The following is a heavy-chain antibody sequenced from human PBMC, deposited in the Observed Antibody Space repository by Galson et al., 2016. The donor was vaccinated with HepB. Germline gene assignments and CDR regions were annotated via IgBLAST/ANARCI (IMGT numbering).Heavy chain of an antibody. V-gene: IGHV3-53*01. CDR3: SRAPVTSTTCCYYCDY. CDR1: GFTVSSNY. Sequence: SLRLSCAASGFTVSSNYMSWVRQAPGKGLEWVSIIHSGGTTYYADSVKGRFTISKDNSKNTLYLQMNSLRAEDTAVYYCSRAPVTSTTCCYYCDYWGQGTLVTVSP. CDR2: IHSGGTT. D-gene: IGHD2-2*01. J-gene: IGHJ4*02.